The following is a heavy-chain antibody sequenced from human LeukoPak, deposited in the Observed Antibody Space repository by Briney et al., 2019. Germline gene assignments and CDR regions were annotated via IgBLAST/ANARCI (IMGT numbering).Heavy chain of an antibody. CDR3: VRDNAAADGALDY. V-gene: IGHV3-33*08. D-gene: IGHD5-24*01. J-gene: IGHJ4*02. Sequence: SGGSLRLSCAASGFTFSSHGMHWVRQAPGKGLEWVAVIWYDGSHRYYPDSVKGRFTISRDNSKNTLFLQMDSLRVDDTAVYYCVRDNAAADGALDYWGQGSLVTVSS. CDR1: GFTFSSHG. CDR2: IWYDGSHR.